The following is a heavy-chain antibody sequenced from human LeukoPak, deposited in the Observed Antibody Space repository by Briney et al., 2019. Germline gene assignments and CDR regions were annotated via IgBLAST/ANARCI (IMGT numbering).Heavy chain of an antibody. V-gene: IGHV3-30*18. J-gene: IGHJ4*02. Sequence: PGGSLRLSCAASGFTLSSYGMHWVRQAPGKGLEWVAVISYDGSNKYYADSVKGRFTISRDNSKNTLYLQMNSLRAEDTAVYYCAKDRPFRASGYYYGDIDYWGQGTLVTVSS. CDR1: GFTLSSYG. CDR2: ISYDGSNK. CDR3: AKDRPFRASGYYYGDIDY. D-gene: IGHD4-17*01.